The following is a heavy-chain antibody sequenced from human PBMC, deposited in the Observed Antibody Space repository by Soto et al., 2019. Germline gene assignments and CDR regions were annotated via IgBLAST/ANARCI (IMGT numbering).Heavy chain of an antibody. V-gene: IGHV1-69*13. J-gene: IGHJ5*02. CDR3: ERLREGGTYCSSTSWPHRFWFDH. Sequence: ASVKVSCRASGYTFTGYYMHWVRKAPGQGLEWMGGIIPIFGTANYAQKFQGRVTITADESTSTAYMELSSLRSEDTAVYYCERLREGGTYCSSTSWPHRFWFDHWGQGTLVTVSS. D-gene: IGHD2-2*01. CDR1: GYTFTGYY. CDR2: IIPIFGTA.